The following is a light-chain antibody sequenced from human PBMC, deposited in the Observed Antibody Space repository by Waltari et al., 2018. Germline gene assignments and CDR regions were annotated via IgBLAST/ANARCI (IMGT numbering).Light chain of an antibody. CDR3: QAWDTTTVV. CDR1: NLGNQY. CDR2: YDS. Sequence: SYELTQPPSVSVSPGQTASITCSGDNLGNQYASWYQQKPGQSPVLVIYYDSKRPSGIPERFSCSNSGNTATLTFSGTQAMDEADYYCQAWDTTTVVFGGGTKVTVL. J-gene: IGLJ2*01. V-gene: IGLV3-1*01.